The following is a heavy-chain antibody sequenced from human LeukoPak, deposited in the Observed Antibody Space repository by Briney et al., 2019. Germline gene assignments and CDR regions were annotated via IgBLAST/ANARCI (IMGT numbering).Heavy chain of an antibody. J-gene: IGHJ3*02. CDR2: INPSGGST. CDR1: GYTFTSYY. CDR3: ARHVVRYSSSWPSDVFDI. Sequence: ASVKVSCKASGYTFTSYYMHWVRQAPGQGLEWMGIINPSGGSTSYAQKFQGRVTMTRDTSTSTVYMELSSLRSEDTAVYYCARHVVRYSSSWPSDVFDIWGQGTKVTVSS. D-gene: IGHD6-13*01. V-gene: IGHV1-46*01.